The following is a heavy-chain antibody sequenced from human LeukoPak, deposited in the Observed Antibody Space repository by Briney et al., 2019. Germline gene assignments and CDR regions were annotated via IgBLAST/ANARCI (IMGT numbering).Heavy chain of an antibody. Sequence: GESLKISCKTSGYSFTNYWISWVRQMPGKGLEWMGTSYPGDSDAKYSPAFQGQVTLSVDKSISTAYLQWNSLKAPDTAMYFCAREPDYGSGTYSPFDYWGQGTLVTVPS. V-gene: IGHV5-51*01. D-gene: IGHD3-10*01. CDR3: AREPDYGSGTYSPFDY. CDR1: GYSFTNYW. J-gene: IGHJ4*02. CDR2: SYPGDSDA.